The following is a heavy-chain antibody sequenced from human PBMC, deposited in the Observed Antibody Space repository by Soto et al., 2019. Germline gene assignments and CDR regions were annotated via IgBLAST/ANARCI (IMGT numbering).Heavy chain of an antibody. J-gene: IGHJ4*02. CDR3: ARDFTTAGTPGDDLDY. Sequence: EVQLVESGGGLVQPGGSLRLSCAASGFTFSNYWMHWVRLVPGKGLVWVSRINAGGGYTSYADFAKGRFTISRDNAKNTVHLQMNSLSAEDTAMYYCARDFTTAGTPGDDLDYWGQGTPVIVSS. CDR1: GFTFSNYW. D-gene: IGHD4-17*01. CDR2: INAGGGYT. V-gene: IGHV3-74*01.